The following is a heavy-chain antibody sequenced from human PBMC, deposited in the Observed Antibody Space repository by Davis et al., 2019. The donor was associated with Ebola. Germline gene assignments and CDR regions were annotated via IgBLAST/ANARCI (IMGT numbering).Heavy chain of an antibody. CDR3: ARDGPGLSLDY. D-gene: IGHD7-27*01. CDR2: IDHSGIR. J-gene: IGHJ4*02. Sequence: SETLSLTCAVYGGSFSGYYWSRIRQSPGKGLEWIGEIDHSGIRTYNPSLESRVTMSVDTSKNQFSLRLKSLTAADTAVYYCARDGPGLSLDYWGQGTLVAVSS. CDR1: GGSFSGYY. V-gene: IGHV4-34*01.